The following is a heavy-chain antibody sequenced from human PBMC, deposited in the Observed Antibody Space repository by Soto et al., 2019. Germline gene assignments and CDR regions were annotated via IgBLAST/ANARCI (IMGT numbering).Heavy chain of an antibody. J-gene: IGHJ6*02. CDR1: GFTFSSYG. Sequence: GSLRLSCAASGFTFSSYGMHWVRQAPGKGLEWVAVIWYDGSNKYYADSVKGRFTISRDNSKNTLYLQMNSLRAEDTAVYYCARDRRAYYYYGMDVWGQGTTVTVSS. CDR2: IWYDGSNK. CDR3: ARDRRAYYYYGMDV. V-gene: IGHV3-33*01.